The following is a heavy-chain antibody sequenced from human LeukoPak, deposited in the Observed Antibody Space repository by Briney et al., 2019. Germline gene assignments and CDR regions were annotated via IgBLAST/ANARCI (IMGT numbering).Heavy chain of an antibody. D-gene: IGHD4-17*01. CDR1: GFTFSSYG. Sequence: GGSLRLSWAASGFTFSSYGMHWVRQAPGKGLEWVAFIRYDGSNKYYADSVKGRFTISRDNSKNTLYLQMNSLRAEDTAVYYCAKDRYGDQIWFDPWGQGTLVTVSS. V-gene: IGHV3-30*02. CDR3: AKDRYGDQIWFDP. CDR2: IRYDGSNK. J-gene: IGHJ5*02.